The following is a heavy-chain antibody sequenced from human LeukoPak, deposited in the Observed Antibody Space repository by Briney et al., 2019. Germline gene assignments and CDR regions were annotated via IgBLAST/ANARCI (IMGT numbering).Heavy chain of an antibody. J-gene: IGHJ5*02. Sequence: GESLKISCKGSGYSFTTYWIAWVRQMPGKGLEWMGIIYPGDSDTRYSPSFQGQVTISVDKSISTAYLQWCSLKASDTAIYYCARQSGSTAWFDPWGQGTLVTVSS. CDR1: GYSFTTYW. CDR2: IYPGDSDT. D-gene: IGHD5-12*01. V-gene: IGHV5-51*01. CDR3: ARQSGSTAWFDP.